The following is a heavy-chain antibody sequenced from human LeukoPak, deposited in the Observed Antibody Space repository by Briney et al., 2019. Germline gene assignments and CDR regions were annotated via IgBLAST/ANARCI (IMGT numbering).Heavy chain of an antibody. CDR3: ARDYCSGGSRYSFYYYYGMDV. Sequence: ASVKVSCKASGYTFTGYYMHWVRQAPGQGLEWMGWINPNSGGTNYAQKLQGRVTMTTDTSTSTAYMELRSLRSDDTAVYYCARDYCSGGSRYSFYYYYGMDVWGQGTTVTVSS. CDR1: GYTFTGYY. J-gene: IGHJ6*02. V-gene: IGHV1-2*02. CDR2: INPNSGGT. D-gene: IGHD2-15*01.